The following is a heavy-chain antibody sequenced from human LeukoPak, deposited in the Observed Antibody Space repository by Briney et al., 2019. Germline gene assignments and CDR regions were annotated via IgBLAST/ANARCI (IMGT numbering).Heavy chain of an antibody. CDR2: ISYDGSNK. Sequence: GGSLRLSCTASGFTFSNYGMHWVRQAPGKGLEWVAVISYDGSNKYYADSVKGRFTISRDNSKNTLYLQMNSLRAEDTAVYYCAHGSGDSSSWYYFDYWGQGTLVTVSS. CDR3: AHGSGDSSSWYYFDY. V-gene: IGHV3-30*03. D-gene: IGHD6-13*01. CDR1: GFTFSNYG. J-gene: IGHJ4*02.